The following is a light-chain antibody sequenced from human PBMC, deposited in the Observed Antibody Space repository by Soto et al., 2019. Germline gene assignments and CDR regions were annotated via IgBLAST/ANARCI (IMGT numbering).Light chain of an antibody. Sequence: DIQMTQAPSTLSASVGDRVTITCRASQSISSWLAWYQQKPGKAPRLLIYAASSLKSGVPSRFSGSGSGTEFTLTIRSLQPDDFATYYCQQYNSYSWTFGQGTKVEIQ. CDR3: QQYNSYSWT. V-gene: IGKV1-5*01. CDR1: QSISSW. J-gene: IGKJ1*01. CDR2: AAS.